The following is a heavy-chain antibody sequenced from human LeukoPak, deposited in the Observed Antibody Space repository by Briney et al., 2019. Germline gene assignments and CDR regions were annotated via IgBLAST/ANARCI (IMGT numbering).Heavy chain of an antibody. CDR1: GVTFSSYA. CDR3: AKGRGITMIVVIN. CDR2: ISGSGGST. V-gene: IGHV3-23*01. J-gene: IGHJ4*02. D-gene: IGHD3-22*01. Sequence: GGSLRFSCAASGVTFSSYAMSWVRQPPGKGLEWFSAISGSGGSTYYADSVKGRFTISRDNSKNTLFLQLNSLRAEDTAVYYCAKGRGITMIVVINWGQGTLVTVSS.